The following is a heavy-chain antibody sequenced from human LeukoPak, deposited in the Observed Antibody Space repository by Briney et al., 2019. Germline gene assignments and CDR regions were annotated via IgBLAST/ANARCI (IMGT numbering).Heavy chain of an antibody. CDR2: IIPIFGTA. J-gene: IGHJ3*02. V-gene: IGHV1-69*13. Sequence: ASVKVSCKASGGTFSSYAISWVRQAPGQGLEWMGGIIPIFGTANYAQKFQGRVTITADESTSTAYMELSSLRSEDTAVYYCARARQWLVPNDAFDIWGQGTMVTVSS. D-gene: IGHD6-19*01. CDR1: GGTFSSYA. CDR3: ARARQWLVPNDAFDI.